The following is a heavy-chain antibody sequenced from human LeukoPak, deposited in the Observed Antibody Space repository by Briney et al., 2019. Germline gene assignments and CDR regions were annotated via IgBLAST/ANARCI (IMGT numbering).Heavy chain of an antibody. CDR1: GYTFTGYY. CDR3: ARDPGGTGTITGDDY. J-gene: IGHJ4*02. V-gene: IGHV1-2*02. CDR2: INPNSGGT. Sequence: ASVKVSCKASGYTFTGYYMHWVRQAPGQGLEWMGWINPNSGGTNYAQKFQGRVTMTRDTSISTAYMELGRLRSDDTAVYYCARDPGGTGTITGDDYWGQGTLVTVSS. D-gene: IGHD1-1*01.